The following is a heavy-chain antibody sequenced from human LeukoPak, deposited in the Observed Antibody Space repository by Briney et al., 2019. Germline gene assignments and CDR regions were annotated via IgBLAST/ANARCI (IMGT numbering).Heavy chain of an antibody. CDR3: ARHGSGYSSGWTDFDY. V-gene: IGHV4-59*08. CDR1: GGSISSYY. Sequence: PSETLSLTCTVSGGSISSYYWSWIRQPPGKGLEWIGYIYYSGSTNYNPSLKSRVTISVDTSKNRFSLKLSSVTAADTAVYYCARHGSGYSSGWTDFDYWGQGTLVTVSS. D-gene: IGHD6-19*01. CDR2: IYYSGST. J-gene: IGHJ4*02.